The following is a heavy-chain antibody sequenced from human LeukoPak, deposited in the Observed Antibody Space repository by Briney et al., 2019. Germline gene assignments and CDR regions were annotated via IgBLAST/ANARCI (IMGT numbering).Heavy chain of an antibody. CDR2: IKSKTDGGTT. Sequence: GGSLRLSCAASGFSVSNAWMSWVRQAPGKGLEWVGRIKSKTDGGTTDYAAPVKGRFSISRDDSENTVYLQMNSLKTEDTAVYYCTTASTVTYYFEHWGQGTLVTVSS. D-gene: IGHD4-17*01. CDR1: GFSVSNAW. CDR3: TTASTVTYYFEH. V-gene: IGHV3-15*01. J-gene: IGHJ4*02.